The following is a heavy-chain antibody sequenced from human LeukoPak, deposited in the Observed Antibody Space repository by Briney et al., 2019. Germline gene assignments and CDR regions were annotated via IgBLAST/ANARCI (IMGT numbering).Heavy chain of an antibody. CDR1: GGSISSYY. Sequence: PSETLSLTCTVSGGSISSYYWSWIRQPPGKGLEWIGYIYYSGSTNYNPSLKSRVTISVDTSKNQFSLKLSSVTAADTAVYYCARGPIAAAGTLDYWGQGTLVTVSS. D-gene: IGHD6-13*01. CDR2: IYYSGST. CDR3: ARGPIAAAGTLDY. J-gene: IGHJ4*02. V-gene: IGHV4-59*01.